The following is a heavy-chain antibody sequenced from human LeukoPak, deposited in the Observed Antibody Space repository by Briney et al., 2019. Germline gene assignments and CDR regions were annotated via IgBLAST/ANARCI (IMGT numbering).Heavy chain of an antibody. V-gene: IGHV4-59*01. CDR3: ARGYNWFDP. Sequence: SETLSLTCTVYGXSFSGYCWSWIRQPPGKGLEWIGYVYYSGSTNSSPSLKSRVTISVDTSKNQFSLKVSSVTAADTAIYYCARGYNWFDPWGQGTLVTVSS. J-gene: IGHJ5*02. CDR2: VYYSGST. CDR1: GXSFSGYC.